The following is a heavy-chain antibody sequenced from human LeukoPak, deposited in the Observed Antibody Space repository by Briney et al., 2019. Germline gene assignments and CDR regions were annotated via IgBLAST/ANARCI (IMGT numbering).Heavy chain of an antibody. CDR2: ISDGGVIT. V-gene: IGHV3-23*01. J-gene: IGHJ4*02. CDR1: GFIFSSYA. CDR3: VKQTIPAAHDHY. Sequence: GGSLRLSCAASGFIFSSYAISWVRQAPGKGLEWVSAISDGGVITYYAESVKGRFTISRDNSKQTVFLQMHSLRAEDTAVYYCVKQTIPAAHDHYWGQGTLVTVSS. D-gene: IGHD2-2*01.